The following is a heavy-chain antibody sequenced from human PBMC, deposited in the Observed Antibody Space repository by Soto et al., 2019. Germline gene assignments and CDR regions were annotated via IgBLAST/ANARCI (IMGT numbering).Heavy chain of an antibody. J-gene: IGHJ4*02. CDR1: GFTFSSYA. CDR3: AKDYARTDYVLLWFGEITQFDY. Sequence: GGSLRLSCAASGFTFSSYAMSWVRQAPGKGLEWVSAISGSGGSTYYADSVKGRFTISRDNSKNTLYLQMNSLRAEDTAVYYCAKDYARTDYVLLWFGEITQFDYWGQGTLVTVSS. D-gene: IGHD3-10*01. V-gene: IGHV3-23*01. CDR2: ISGSGGST.